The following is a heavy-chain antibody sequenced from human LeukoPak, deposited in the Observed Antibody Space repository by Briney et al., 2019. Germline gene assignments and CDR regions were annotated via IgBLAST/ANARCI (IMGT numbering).Heavy chain of an antibody. J-gene: IGHJ4*02. V-gene: IGHV3-7*01. CDR1: GFSVSGYW. Sequence: GGSLRLSCAVSGFSVSGYWMTWVRQAPGKGLEWVANIKQDGSEKSYVDSVKGRFTISRDNAENSLFLQMNSLRVEDTAVYYCAREWQGGIAAAGTRIEGDYWGQGTLVAVSS. CDR2: IKQDGSEK. CDR3: AREWQGGIAAAGTRIEGDY. D-gene: IGHD6-13*01.